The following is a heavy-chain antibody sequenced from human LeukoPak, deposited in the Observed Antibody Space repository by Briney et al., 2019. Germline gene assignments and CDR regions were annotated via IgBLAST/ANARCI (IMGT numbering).Heavy chain of an antibody. CDR1: GFTFSSFW. CDR3: ARDPGSNSFDY. D-gene: IGHD1/OR15-1a*01. Sequence: PGGSLRLSCVASGFTFSSFWMSWVRQAPGKGLEFVANIDQDGSVRNYVDSVKGRFIISRDNAKNSLYLQMDSLRAEDTAVYFCARDPGSNSFDYWGLGTPVTVSS. V-gene: IGHV3-7*01. J-gene: IGHJ4*02. CDR2: IDQDGSVR.